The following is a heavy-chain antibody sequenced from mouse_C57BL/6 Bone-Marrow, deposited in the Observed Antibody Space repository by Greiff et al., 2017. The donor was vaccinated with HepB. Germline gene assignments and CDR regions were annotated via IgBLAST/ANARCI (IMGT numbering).Heavy chain of an antibody. Sequence: QVQLQQPGAELVKPGASVKLSCKASGYTFTSYWMHWVKQRPGQGLEWIGMIHPNSGSTNYNEKFKSKATLTVDKSSSTAYMQLSSLTSEDSAVYYCARSCFTTVPPWFAYWGQGTLVTVSA. V-gene: IGHV1-64*01. CDR2: IHPNSGST. D-gene: IGHD1-1*01. CDR1: GYTFTSYW. J-gene: IGHJ3*01. CDR3: ARSCFTTVPPWFAY.